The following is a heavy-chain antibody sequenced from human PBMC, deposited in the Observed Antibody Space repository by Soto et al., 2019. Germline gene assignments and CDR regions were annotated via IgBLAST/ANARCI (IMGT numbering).Heavy chain of an antibody. CDR2: IYYSGST. Sequence: SSETLSLTCTVSGGSISSSSYYWGWIRQPPGKGLEWIGSIYYSGSTYYNPSLKSRVTISVDTSKNQFSLKLSSVTAADTAVYYCATRTRLRYFDWLQDYYYYGMDVWGQGTTVTVSS. CDR3: ATRTRLRYFDWLQDYYYYGMDV. D-gene: IGHD3-9*01. J-gene: IGHJ6*02. V-gene: IGHV4-39*01. CDR1: GGSISSSSYY.